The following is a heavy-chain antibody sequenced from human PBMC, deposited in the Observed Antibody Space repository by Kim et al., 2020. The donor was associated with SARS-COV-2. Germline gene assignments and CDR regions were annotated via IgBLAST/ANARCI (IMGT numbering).Heavy chain of an antibody. CDR2: IKSKTDGGTT. CDR1: GFIFTNAW. V-gene: IGHV3-15*01. J-gene: IGHJ5*02. Sequence: GGSLRLSCAASGFIFTNAWMSWVRQGPGKGLEWVGRIKSKTDGGTTDYTAPVKGRFTISRDDSKNTLYLQMNSLKTEDTAVYYCTTDRHFGVVIPTPHNWFGPWGQGTLVTVSS. D-gene: IGHD3-3*01. CDR3: TTDRHFGVVIPTPHNWFGP.